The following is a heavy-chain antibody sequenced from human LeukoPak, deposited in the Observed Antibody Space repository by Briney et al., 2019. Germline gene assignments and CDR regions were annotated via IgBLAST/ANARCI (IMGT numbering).Heavy chain of an antibody. J-gene: IGHJ4*02. Sequence: PGGSLRLSCAASEFTFSSYNMNWVRQAPGKGLEWVSSISSSSSYIYYADSVKGRFTISRDNSKNTLYLQMNSLRAEDTAVYYCAKDRSGPTVTTVFDYWGQGTLVTVSS. CDR1: EFTFSSYN. D-gene: IGHD4-17*01. CDR3: AKDRSGPTVTTVFDY. CDR2: ISSSSSYI. V-gene: IGHV3-21*01.